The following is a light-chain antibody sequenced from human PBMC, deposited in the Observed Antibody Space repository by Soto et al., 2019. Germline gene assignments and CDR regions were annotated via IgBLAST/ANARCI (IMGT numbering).Light chain of an antibody. J-gene: IGKJ2*01. CDR1: QGISSY. CDR2: AAS. V-gene: IGKV1-8*01. Sequence: AIRMIQSPSSFSASTGDRVTITCRASQGISSYLAWYQQKPGKAPKLLIYAASTLQSGVPSRFSGSGPGTDFTLTISCLQSEDFATYYCQQYYSYPPTFGQGTKLEIK. CDR3: QQYYSYPPT.